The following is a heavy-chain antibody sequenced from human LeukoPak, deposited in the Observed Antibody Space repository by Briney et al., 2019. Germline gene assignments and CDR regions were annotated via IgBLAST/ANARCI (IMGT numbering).Heavy chain of an antibody. CDR3: ARGGSYQVDAFDV. J-gene: IGHJ3*01. CDR1: GYTFTGYY. V-gene: IGHV1-2*02. D-gene: IGHD1-26*01. Sequence: ASVKVSCKASGYTFTGYYMHWVRQAPGQGLEWMGWINPNSVGTNYAQKFQGRVTMTRDTSISTAYMELSRLRSDDTAVYYCARGGSYQVDAFDVWGQGTMVTVSS. CDR2: INPNSVGT.